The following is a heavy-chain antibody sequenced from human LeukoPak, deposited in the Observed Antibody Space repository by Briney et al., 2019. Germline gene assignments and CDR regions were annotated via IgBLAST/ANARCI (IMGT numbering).Heavy chain of an antibody. D-gene: IGHD1-26*01. V-gene: IGHV4-61*02. CDR3: ARAEWELDDAFDI. J-gene: IGHJ3*02. Sequence: SQTLSLTCTVSGGSISSGSYSWNWIRQPAGKGLEWIGRIYTSGSTNYNPSLKSRLTISVDTSKNQFSLKLSSVTAADTAVYYCARAEWELDDAFDICGQGTMVTVSS. CDR2: IYTSGST. CDR1: GGSISSGSYS.